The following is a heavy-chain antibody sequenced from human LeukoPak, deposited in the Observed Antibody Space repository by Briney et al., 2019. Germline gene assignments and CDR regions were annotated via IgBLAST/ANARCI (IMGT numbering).Heavy chain of an antibody. CDR2: ISAYSGAT. CDR1: GYTFASFG. J-gene: IGHJ6*02. Sequence: ASVKVSCKAGGYTFASFGISWVRQAPGQGLEWMAWISAYSGATNIAQKFQGRVTMTTDTSTNTAYLELRSLRSDDTAVYYCARDIVMIVGSFYYGMDVWGQGTTVTVSS. D-gene: IGHD3-22*01. V-gene: IGHV1-18*01. CDR3: ARDIVMIVGSFYYGMDV.